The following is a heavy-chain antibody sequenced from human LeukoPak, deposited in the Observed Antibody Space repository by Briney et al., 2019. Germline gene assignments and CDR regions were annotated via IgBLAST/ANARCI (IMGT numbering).Heavy chain of an antibody. V-gene: IGHV4-39*07. CDR3: ARHYYDSSGYYIDQFYFDY. D-gene: IGHD3-22*01. CDR1: GGSITSSNFS. CDR2: IYYTGST. Sequence: SETLSLTCTVSGGSITSSNFSWGWTRQPPGKGLEWIGSIYYTGSTYYKPSLKGRLTISVDTSKNQFSLKLSSVTAADTAVYYCARHYYDSSGYYIDQFYFDYWGQGTLVTVSS. J-gene: IGHJ4*02.